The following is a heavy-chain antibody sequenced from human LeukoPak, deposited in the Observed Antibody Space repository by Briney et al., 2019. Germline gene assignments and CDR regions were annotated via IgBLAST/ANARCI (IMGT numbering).Heavy chain of an antibody. CDR1: GGSISTSNYY. CDR2: LFYSGTT. V-gene: IGHV4-39*07. Sequence: KPSETLSLTCTVSGGSISTSNYYWGWIRQPPGKGLEWIGSLFYSGTTYYNPSLQSRVTISVDTSKNQLSLKLSSVSAADTAVYYCARIDYDLLTGLDYWGQGTLVTVSS. CDR3: ARIDYDLLTGLDY. D-gene: IGHD3-9*01. J-gene: IGHJ4*02.